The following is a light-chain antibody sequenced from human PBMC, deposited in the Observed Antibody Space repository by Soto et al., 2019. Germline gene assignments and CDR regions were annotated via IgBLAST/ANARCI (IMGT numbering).Light chain of an antibody. CDR3: HQCFSILLA. CDR1: QTISRS. CDR2: AAT. Sequence: DIQMTQSPASLSASLGDKVTIACRTSQTISRSLNWYHHRPGKAPRLLVYAATTLQSGVPSRFSASGSGTDFNLTISRRQPEDFAPYYCHQCFSILLAFGPGMTGDIK. V-gene: IGKV1-39*01. J-gene: IGKJ3*01.